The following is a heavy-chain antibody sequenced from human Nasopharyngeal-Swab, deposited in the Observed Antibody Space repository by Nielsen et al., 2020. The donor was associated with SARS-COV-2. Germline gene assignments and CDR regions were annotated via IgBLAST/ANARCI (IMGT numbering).Heavy chain of an antibody. V-gene: IGHV5-51*01. CDR1: GYSFTSYW. CDR3: ARGGVVVPAATGMDV. CDR2: IYPGDSDT. Sequence: GESLKISCKGSGYSFTSYWSGWVRQMPGKGLEWMGIIYPGDSDTRYSPSFQGQVTISADKSISTAYLQWSSLKASDTAMYYRARGGVVVPAATGMDVWGQGTTVTVSS. D-gene: IGHD2-2*01. J-gene: IGHJ6*02.